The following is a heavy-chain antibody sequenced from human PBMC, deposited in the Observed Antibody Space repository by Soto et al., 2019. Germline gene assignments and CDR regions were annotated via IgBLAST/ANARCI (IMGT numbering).Heavy chain of an antibody. J-gene: IGHJ4*02. D-gene: IGHD6-13*01. Sequence: PXETLSLTCSVYCGSFSGYYWSLIRQPPGKGLEWIGEINHSGSTNYNPSLKSRVTISVDTSKNQFSLKLSSVTAADTAVYYCARDQQLVILDYWGQGTLVTVSS. CDR2: INHSGST. CDR3: ARDQQLVILDY. CDR1: CGSFSGYY. V-gene: IGHV4-34*01.